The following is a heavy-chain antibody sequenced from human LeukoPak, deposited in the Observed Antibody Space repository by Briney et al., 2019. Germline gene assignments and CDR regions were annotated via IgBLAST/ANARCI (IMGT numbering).Heavy chain of an antibody. CDR2: INTYNGNT. CDR3: ATAQKPKRQWELLSNWFYP. J-gene: IGHJ5*02. D-gene: IGHD1-26*01. Sequence: ASVKVSCKACGYTFTIYGISWVRQAPGQRLEWMGWINTYNGNTNYAQKLQGRVTMTEDTSTDTAYMELSSLRSGDTAVYYCATAQKPKRQWELLSNWFYPWGQGTLVTVSS. V-gene: IGHV1-18*01. CDR1: GYTFTIYG.